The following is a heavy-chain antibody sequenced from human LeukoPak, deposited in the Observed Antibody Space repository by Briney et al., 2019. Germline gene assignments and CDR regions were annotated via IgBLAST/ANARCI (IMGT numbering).Heavy chain of an antibody. Sequence: PSETLSLTCTVAGGSISSYYWSWIRQPPGKGLEWIGYIYYSGSTNYNPSLKSRVTRSVDTSKNQFSLKLSSVTAADTAVYYCARESFYAFDIWGQGTMVTVSS. CDR1: GGSISSYY. CDR3: ARESFYAFDI. D-gene: IGHD3-16*01. CDR2: IYYSGST. V-gene: IGHV4-59*01. J-gene: IGHJ3*02.